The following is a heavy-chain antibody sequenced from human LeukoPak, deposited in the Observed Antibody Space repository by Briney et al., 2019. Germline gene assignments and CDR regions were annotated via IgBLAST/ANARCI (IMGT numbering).Heavy chain of an antibody. V-gene: IGHV3-21*01. CDR3: ARARLVPNYYYYYYMDV. CDR2: ISSSSSYI. D-gene: IGHD6-19*01. J-gene: IGHJ6*03. CDR1: GFTFSSYS. Sequence: GGSLRLSCAASGFTFSSYSMNWVRQAPGKGLEWVSSISSSSSYIYYADSVKGRFTISRDNAKNSLYLQMNSLRAEDTAVYYCARARLVPNYYYYYYMDVWGKGTTVTVSS.